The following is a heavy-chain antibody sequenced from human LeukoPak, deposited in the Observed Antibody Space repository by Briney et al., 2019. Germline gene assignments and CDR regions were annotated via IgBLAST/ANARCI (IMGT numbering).Heavy chain of an antibody. V-gene: IGHV3-21*01. CDR1: GFTFSRYR. CDR3: ATDWGPEDY. CDR2: ISSSSSYI. D-gene: IGHD3-16*01. Sequence: PGGSLRLSCAASGFTFSRYRINWVRQAPGKGLEWVSCISSSSSYIYYADSVKGRFTISRDNAKNSLYLQMNSVRVEDTAVYYCATDWGPEDYWGQGTLVTVSS. J-gene: IGHJ4*02.